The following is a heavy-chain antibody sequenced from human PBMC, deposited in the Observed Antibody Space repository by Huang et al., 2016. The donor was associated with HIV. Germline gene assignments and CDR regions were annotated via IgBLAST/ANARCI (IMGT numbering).Heavy chain of an antibody. CDR3: ATDSKIFGVVTRPPLDY. V-gene: IGHV1-18*01. CDR2: ISGYNGNT. D-gene: IGHD3-3*01. J-gene: IGHJ4*02. Sequence: QVQLVQSGAEVKKPGASVKVSCKASGYTFTSYGLSWVRQAPGQGLEWMGGISGYNGNTNYAQKLQGRVTMTTDTSTRTAYMELRSLRSDDTAVYYCATDSKIFGVVTRPPLDYWGQGTLVTVSS. CDR1: GYTFTSYG.